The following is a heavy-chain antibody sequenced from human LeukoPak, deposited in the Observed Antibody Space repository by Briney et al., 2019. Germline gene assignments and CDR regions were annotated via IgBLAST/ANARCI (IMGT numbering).Heavy chain of an antibody. CDR3: ARVGATRGAPYFDY. CDR2: IYHSGST. CDR1: GGSISSSNW. D-gene: IGHD1-26*01. J-gene: IGHJ4*02. Sequence: SETLSLTCAVSGGSISSSNWWSWVRQPPGKGLEWIGEIYHSGSTNYNPSLKSRVTISVDTSKNQFSLKLSSVTAADTAVYYCARVGATRGAPYFDYWGQGTLVTVSS. V-gene: IGHV4-4*02.